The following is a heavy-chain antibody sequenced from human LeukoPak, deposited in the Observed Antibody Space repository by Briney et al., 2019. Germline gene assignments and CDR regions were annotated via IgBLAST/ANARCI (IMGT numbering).Heavy chain of an antibody. Sequence: SETLSLTCTVSGGSISSSSYYWGWILQPPGKGLEWIGSIYYSWSTYYNPSLKSRVTISVDTSKNQFSLKLSSVTAADTAVYYCARHVTSYYDSSGLLAETTFDYWGQGTLVTVSS. D-gene: IGHD3-22*01. CDR1: GGSISSSSYY. CDR3: ARHVTSYYDSSGLLAETTFDY. J-gene: IGHJ4*02. V-gene: IGHV4-39*01. CDR2: IYYSWST.